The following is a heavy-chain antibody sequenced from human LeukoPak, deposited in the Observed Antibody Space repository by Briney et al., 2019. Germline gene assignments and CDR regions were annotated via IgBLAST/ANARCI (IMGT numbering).Heavy chain of an antibody. J-gene: IGHJ6*03. Sequence: SETLSLTCTVSGGSISSYYWSWIRQPAGKGLEWIGRIYTSGSTNYNPSLKSRVTISVDKSKNQFSLKLSSVTAADTAGYYCARDEYSSSWDYYYYYMDVWGKGTTVTVSS. CDR1: GGSISSYY. D-gene: IGHD6-13*01. V-gene: IGHV4-4*07. CDR3: ARDEYSSSWDYYYYYMDV. CDR2: IYTSGST.